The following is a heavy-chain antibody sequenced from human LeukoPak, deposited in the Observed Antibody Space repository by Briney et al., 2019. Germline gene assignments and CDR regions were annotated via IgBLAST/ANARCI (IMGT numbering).Heavy chain of an antibody. CDR2: ISSSGITM. J-gene: IGHJ4*02. V-gene: IGHV3-48*03. CDR3: ARGWWSGYDAKLDY. D-gene: IGHD5-12*01. CDR1: GFILSNYE. Sequence: TGGSLRLSCAASGFILSNYEINWVRQAPGKGLEWVSYISSSGITMNYADSVKGRFTISRDNAKNSLYLQMNSLRAEDTAVYYCARGWWSGYDAKLDYWGQGALVTVSS.